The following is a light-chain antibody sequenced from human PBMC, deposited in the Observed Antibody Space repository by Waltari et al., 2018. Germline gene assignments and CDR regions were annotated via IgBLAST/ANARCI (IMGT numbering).Light chain of an antibody. CDR2: RDS. J-gene: IGLJ2*01. CDR3: QVWDSNTAV. V-gene: IGLV3-9*01. CDR1: NSGSKN. Sequence: SYELTQPLSVSVALGQTARMTCGGNNSGSKNVHGYQQQPGQAPVLVIYRDSNRPSGIPERFSGSNSGNTATLTISRAQAGDEADFYCQVWDSNTAVFGGGTKLTVL.